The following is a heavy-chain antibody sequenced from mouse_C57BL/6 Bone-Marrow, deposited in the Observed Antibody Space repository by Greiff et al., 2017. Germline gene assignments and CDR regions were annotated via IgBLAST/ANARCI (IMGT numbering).Heavy chain of an antibody. J-gene: IGHJ3*01. CDR2: IFPGSGST. D-gene: IGHD3-2*02. Sequence: VQLQQSGPELVKPGASVKISCKASGYTFTDYYINWVKQRPGQGLEWIGWIFPGSGSTYYNEKFKGKATLTVDTSSSTAYMLLSSLTSEDSAVYSCARSGPVPWFAYWGQGTLVTVSA. CDR3: ARSGPVPWFAY. V-gene: IGHV1-75*01. CDR1: GYTFTDYY.